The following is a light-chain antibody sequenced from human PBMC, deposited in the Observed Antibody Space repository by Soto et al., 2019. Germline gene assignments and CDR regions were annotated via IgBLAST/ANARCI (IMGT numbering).Light chain of an antibody. J-gene: IGKJ4*01. Sequence: EIVVTQSPATLSVSPGERATLSCRASQSVGNNFAWYQQKPGQAPRLLIFATSTRATGVPARFRGSGSGTEFTLTISRLQSEDFAVYYCQQYGDWPLTFGGGAKVEIE. CDR2: ATS. CDR3: QQYGDWPLT. CDR1: QSVGNN. V-gene: IGKV3-15*01.